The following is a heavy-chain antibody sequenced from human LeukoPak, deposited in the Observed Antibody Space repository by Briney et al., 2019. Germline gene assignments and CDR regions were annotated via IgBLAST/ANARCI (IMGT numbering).Heavy chain of an antibody. V-gene: IGHV3-23*01. Sequence: HPGGSLGLSCAASGFTFSSYWMYWVRQAPGKGLEWVSAISGSGGSTYYADSVKGRFTISRDNSKNTLYLQMNSLRAEDTAVYYCAKARAYGGNSYYYYGMDVWGQGTTVTVSS. CDR3: AKARAYGGNSYYYYGMDV. CDR2: ISGSGGST. D-gene: IGHD4-23*01. J-gene: IGHJ6*02. CDR1: GFTFSSYW.